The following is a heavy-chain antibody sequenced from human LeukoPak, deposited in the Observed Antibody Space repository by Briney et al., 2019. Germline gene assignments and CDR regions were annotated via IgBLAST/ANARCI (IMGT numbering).Heavy chain of an antibody. D-gene: IGHD6-19*01. CDR1: GFTIYTNS. V-gene: IGHV3-53*01. J-gene: IGHJ4*02. CDR2: IYTGGTT. CDR3: ARSPAFYDGAVVKYYFDY. Sequence: GGSLRLSCAVSGFTIYTNSMSWVRQVPGKGLEWVSVIYTGGTTHYADSVKGRFTISRDNSKNTLYLEMNSLRAEDAAVYFCARSPAFYDGAVVKYYFDYWGQGTLVTVSS.